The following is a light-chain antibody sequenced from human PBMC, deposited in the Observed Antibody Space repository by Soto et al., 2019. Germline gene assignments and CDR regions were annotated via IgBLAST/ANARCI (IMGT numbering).Light chain of an antibody. CDR2: DVS. CDR3: QKRSNWPLT. J-gene: IGKJ4*01. V-gene: IGKV3-11*01. CDR1: QSVSSS. Sequence: EIVLTQSPATLSLSPGERATLSCRASQSVSSSLAWYQQKPGQTPRLLIYDVSNRATGIPARFSGSGSGTDCTLTVSSLQPEDFAVYYCQKRSNWPLTFGGGTKVEI.